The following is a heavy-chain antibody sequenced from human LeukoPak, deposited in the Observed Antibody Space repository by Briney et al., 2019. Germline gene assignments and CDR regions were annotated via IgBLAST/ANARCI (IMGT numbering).Heavy chain of an antibody. J-gene: IGHJ3*02. CDR1: GGSISSGYY. CDR3: ARGAKPGSLDAFDI. Sequence: PSETLSLTCAVSGGSISSGYYWGWIRQPPGKGLEWIGSIYHSGSTYYNPSLKSRVTISVDTSKNQFSLKLSSVTAADTAVYYCARGAKPGSLDAFDIWGQGTMVTVSS. CDR2: IYHSGST. D-gene: IGHD1-26*01. V-gene: IGHV4-38-2*01.